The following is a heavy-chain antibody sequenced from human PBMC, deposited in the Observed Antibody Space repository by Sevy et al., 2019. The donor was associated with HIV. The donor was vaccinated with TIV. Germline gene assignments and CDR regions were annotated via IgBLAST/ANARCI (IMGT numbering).Heavy chain of an antibody. CDR2: ISGSGGST. CDR3: AKVSERKDAFDI. J-gene: IGHJ3*02. CDR1: GFTFSSYA. V-gene: IGHV3-23*01. Sequence: GGSLRLSCAASGFTFSSYAMSWVRQAPGKGLEWVSAISGSGGSTYYADSVKGRFTISRDKSKNTQYLQMNSLRAEDTAVYYCAKVSERKDAFDIWGQGTMVTVSS. D-gene: IGHD1-26*01.